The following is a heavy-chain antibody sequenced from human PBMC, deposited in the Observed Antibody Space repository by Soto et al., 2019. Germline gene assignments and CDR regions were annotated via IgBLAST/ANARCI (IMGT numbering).Heavy chain of an antibody. CDR2: IIPIFGTA. CDR1: VGTCSSYA. J-gene: IGHJ5*02. D-gene: IGHD3-3*01. CDR3: ARELRFLGRADRGGGHWWFDP. Sequence: SVKVSCKASVGTCSSYAISGVLHSPLRWLEWMGGIIPIFGTANYAQKFQGRVTITADESTSTAHMELSSLRSEDTAVYYCARELRFLGRADRGGGHWWFDPWGQGTLVTVSS. V-gene: IGHV1-69*13.